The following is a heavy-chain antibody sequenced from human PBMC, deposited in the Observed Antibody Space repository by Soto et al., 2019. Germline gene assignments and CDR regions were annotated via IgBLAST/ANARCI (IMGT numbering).Heavy chain of an antibody. Sequence: QVQLVESGGCVVQPGMSLRLSCAVPGVLFKGYGLHWVRQAPGKWLEWVAVVWHDESQKYYADSVKGRFTIYRDNSENTLYLEMNRLRVEDTAVYSCVRDGVGSTDFFGNWDYWGLGTLVTVSS. D-gene: IGHD1-26*01. CDR1: GVLFKGYG. CDR3: VRDGVGSTDFFGNWDY. V-gene: IGHV3-33*01. J-gene: IGHJ4*02. CDR2: VWHDESQK.